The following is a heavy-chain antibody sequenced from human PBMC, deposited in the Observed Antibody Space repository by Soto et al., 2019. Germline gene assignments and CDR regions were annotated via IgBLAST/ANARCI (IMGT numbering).Heavy chain of an antibody. D-gene: IGHD3-10*01. CDR3: ARDQGPGVDP. V-gene: IGHV4-30-4*01. CDR1: GGSISSGDYY. Sequence: SETLSLTCTVSGGSISSGDYYWSWIRQPPGKGLGWIGYIYYSGSTYYNPSLKSRVTISVDTSKNQFSLKLSSVTAADTAVYYCARDQGPGVDPWGQGTLVTVSS. CDR2: IYYSGST. J-gene: IGHJ5*02.